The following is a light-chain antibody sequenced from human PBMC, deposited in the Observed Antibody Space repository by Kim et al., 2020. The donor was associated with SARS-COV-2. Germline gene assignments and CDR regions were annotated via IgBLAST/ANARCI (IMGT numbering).Light chain of an antibody. J-gene: IGKJ1*01. CDR1: QSIGSW. Sequence: DIQMTQSPSTLSASVGDRVTITCRASQSIGSWLAWYQQKPGKAPKLLIYKASSLESGVPSRFSGSGSGTEFTLTISSLQPDDFATYYCQQYNSLWTFGQGTKVDIK. V-gene: IGKV1-5*03. CDR2: KAS. CDR3: QQYNSLWT.